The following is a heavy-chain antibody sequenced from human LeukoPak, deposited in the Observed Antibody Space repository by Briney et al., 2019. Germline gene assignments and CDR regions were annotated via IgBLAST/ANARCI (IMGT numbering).Heavy chain of an antibody. Sequence: GGSLRLSCAASGFTFTNAWMTWVRQAPGKGLEWVGRIKSKTDGATTDFAAPVKGRFTISRDDSKNTLYLQMNSLKTEDTAVYYCATSFYDSSGYYVWVDYWGQGTLVTVSS. CDR3: ATSFYDSSGYYVWVDY. V-gene: IGHV3-15*01. CDR2: IKSKTDGATT. D-gene: IGHD3-22*01. J-gene: IGHJ4*02. CDR1: GFTFTNAW.